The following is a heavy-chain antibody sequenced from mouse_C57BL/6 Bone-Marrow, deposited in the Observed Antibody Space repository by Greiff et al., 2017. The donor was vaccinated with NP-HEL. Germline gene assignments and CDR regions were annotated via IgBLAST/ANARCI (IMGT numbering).Heavy chain of an antibody. Sequence: EVKLVESGGGLVKPGGSLKLSCAASGFTFSDYGMHWVRQAPEKGLEWVAYISSGSSTIYYADTVKGRFTISRDNAKNTLFLQMTSLRSEDTAMYYCARPQPDYFDYWGQGTTLTVSS. D-gene: IGHD3-2*02. CDR2: ISSGSSTI. V-gene: IGHV5-17*01. J-gene: IGHJ2*01. CDR1: GFTFSDYG. CDR3: ARPQPDYFDY.